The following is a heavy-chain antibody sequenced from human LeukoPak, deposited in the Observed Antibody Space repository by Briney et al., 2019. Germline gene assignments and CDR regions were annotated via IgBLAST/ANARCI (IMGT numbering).Heavy chain of an antibody. J-gene: IGHJ4*02. V-gene: IGHV4-59*01. CDR2: IYYSGST. D-gene: IGHD3-22*01. Sequence: SETLSLTCTVSGGSISSYYWSWIRQPPGKGLDWIGYIYYSGSTNYNPSLKSRVTISVDTSKNQFSLKLSSVTAADTAVYYCAREHSSGYHDYWGQGTLVTVSS. CDR3: AREHSSGYHDY. CDR1: GGSISSYY.